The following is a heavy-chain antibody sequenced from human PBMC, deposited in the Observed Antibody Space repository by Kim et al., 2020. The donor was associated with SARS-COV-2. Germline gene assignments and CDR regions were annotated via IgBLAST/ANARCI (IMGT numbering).Heavy chain of an antibody. J-gene: IGHJ4*02. Sequence: GESLKISCKGSGYSFTSHWISWVRQMPGKGLEWMGRIDPSDSYTNYSPSFQGHVTISADKSISTAYLQWSSLKASDTAMYYCARQEINCSGGSCYSEFDYWGQGTLVPVSS. CDR3: ARQEINCSGGSCYSEFDY. V-gene: IGHV5-10-1*01. CDR2: IDPSDSYT. CDR1: GYSFTSHW. D-gene: IGHD2-15*01.